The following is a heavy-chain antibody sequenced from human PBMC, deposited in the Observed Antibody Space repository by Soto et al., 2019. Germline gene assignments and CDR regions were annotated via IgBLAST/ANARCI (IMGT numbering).Heavy chain of an antibody. CDR3: ARVLTGYGMDV. V-gene: IGHV1-18*01. CDR1: RYIFTNYG. CDR2: ITTYNGNT. Sequence: ASVKVSCKAVRYIFTNYGVSWVRQAPGQGLEWMGWITTYNGNTEYAQKFQGRVTMTTDASTSTAYMELGSLRSDDTAIYYCARVLTGYGMDVWGQGSTVTVSS. J-gene: IGHJ6*02.